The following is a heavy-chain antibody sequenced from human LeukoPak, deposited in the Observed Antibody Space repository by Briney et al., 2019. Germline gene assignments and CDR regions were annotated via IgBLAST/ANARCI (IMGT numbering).Heavy chain of an antibody. J-gene: IGHJ5*02. CDR3: GALYGGFDP. D-gene: IGHD4-17*01. V-gene: IGHV3-7*01. CDR2: IKEDGSEK. Sequence: GGSLRLSCAASGFIFSSSWMSWVRQAPGKGLEWVANIKEDGSEKYYVESVKGRFTISRDNAKNSLYLQMSSLRAEDTAVYYCGALYGGFDPWGQGTLVTVSS. CDR1: GFIFSSSW.